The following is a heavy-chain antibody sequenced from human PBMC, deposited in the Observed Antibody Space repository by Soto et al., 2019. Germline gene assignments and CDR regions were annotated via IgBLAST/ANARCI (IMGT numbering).Heavy chain of an antibody. CDR2: INPNSGGT. Sequence: ASVKVSCKVSGYTLTELSMHLVRQAPGQGLEWMGWINPNSGGTNYAQKFQGWVTMTRDTSISTAYMELSRLRSDDTAVYYCARAAFWGAKQHGMDVWGQGTTVTVSS. CDR1: GYTLTELS. CDR3: ARAAFWGAKQHGMDV. D-gene: IGHD3-3*01. J-gene: IGHJ6*02. V-gene: IGHV1-2*04.